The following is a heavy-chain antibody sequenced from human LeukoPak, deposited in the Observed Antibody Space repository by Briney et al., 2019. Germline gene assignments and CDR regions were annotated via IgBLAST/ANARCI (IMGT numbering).Heavy chain of an antibody. J-gene: IGHJ4*02. CDR2: TANDGVST. CDR3: AKGRLPYCSGVRCYPFDN. V-gene: IGHV3-23*01. CDR1: GFTFTSYA. Sequence: PGGSLRLSCTASGFTFTSYAMTWVRQAPGKGLEWVAITANDGVSTYEADSVRGRFTISRDSSKSTLQLQMNSLRVEDTAVYYCAKGRLPYCSGVRCYPFDNWGQGTLVTVSS. D-gene: IGHD2-15*01.